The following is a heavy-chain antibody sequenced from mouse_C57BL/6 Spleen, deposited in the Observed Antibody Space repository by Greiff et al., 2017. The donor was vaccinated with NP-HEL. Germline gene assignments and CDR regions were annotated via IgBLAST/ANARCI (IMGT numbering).Heavy chain of an antibody. CDR2: IDPSDSYT. J-gene: IGHJ4*01. V-gene: IGHV1-69*01. CDR3: ARKGGNYAGSGAMDY. Sequence: VQLQQPGAELVMPGASVKLSCKASGYTFTSYWMHWVKQRPGQGLEWIGEIDPSDSYTNYNQKFKGKSTLTVDKSSSTAYMQLSSLTSEDSAVYYCARKGGNYAGSGAMDYWGQGTSVTVSS. D-gene: IGHD2-1*01. CDR1: GYTFTSYW.